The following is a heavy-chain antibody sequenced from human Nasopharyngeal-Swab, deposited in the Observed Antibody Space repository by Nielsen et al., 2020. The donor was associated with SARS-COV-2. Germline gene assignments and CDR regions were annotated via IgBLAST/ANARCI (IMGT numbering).Heavy chain of an antibody. CDR2: ISAYNGNT. D-gene: IGHD3-3*01. CDR3: ARTPLGGWEWLSLAIYYGMDV. Sequence: ASVKVSCKASGYTFTSYGISWVRQAPGQGLEWMGWISAYNGNTNYAQKLQGRVTMTTDTSTSTAYMELRSLRSDDTAVYYCARTPLGGWEWLSLAIYYGMDVWGQGTTVTVSS. CDR1: GYTFTSYG. V-gene: IGHV1-18*01. J-gene: IGHJ6*02.